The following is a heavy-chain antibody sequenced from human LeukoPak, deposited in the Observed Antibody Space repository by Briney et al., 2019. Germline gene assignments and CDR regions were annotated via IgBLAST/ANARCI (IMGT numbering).Heavy chain of an antibody. J-gene: IGHJ4*02. CDR2: ISSDGTGT. V-gene: IGHV3-74*01. CDR1: GLTFSSYW. D-gene: IGHD1-1*01. Sequence: GSLLLSCAASGLTFSSYWMHWVRQAPGKGLVWVSGISSDGTGTTYTDSVKGQFTISRDNTKNTLYLQLNSLRAEDTAVYYCARDVGKKPDYWGQGTLVTVSS. CDR3: ARDVGKKPDY.